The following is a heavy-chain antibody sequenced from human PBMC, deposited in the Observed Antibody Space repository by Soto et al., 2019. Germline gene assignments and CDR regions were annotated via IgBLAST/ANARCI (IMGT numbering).Heavy chain of an antibody. D-gene: IGHD2-2*01. CDR1: GFTFSGSA. Sequence: EVQLVESGGGLVQPGGSLKLSCAASGFTFSGSAMHWVRQASGKGLEWVGRIRSKANSYATAYAASVKGRFTISRDDSKNTAYLQMNSLKTEDTAVYYCTRLDCSSTRCYGGGGYWGQGTLVTVSS. V-gene: IGHV3-73*02. J-gene: IGHJ4*02. CDR3: TRLDCSSTRCYGGGGY. CDR2: IRSKANSYAT.